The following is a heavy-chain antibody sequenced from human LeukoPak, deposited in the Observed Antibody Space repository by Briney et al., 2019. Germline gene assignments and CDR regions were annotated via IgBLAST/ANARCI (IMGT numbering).Heavy chain of an antibody. CDR3: ARRDYYGSGSPDY. D-gene: IGHD3-10*01. CDR2: INWNGGST. CDR1: GFSISNHA. V-gene: IGHV3-20*04. J-gene: IGHJ4*02. Sequence: PGGSLRLSCTASGFSISNHAMSWVRQAPGKGLEWVSGINWNGGSTGYADSVKGRFTISRDNAKNSLYLQMNSLRAEDTALYYCARRDYYGSGSPDYWGQGTLVTVSS.